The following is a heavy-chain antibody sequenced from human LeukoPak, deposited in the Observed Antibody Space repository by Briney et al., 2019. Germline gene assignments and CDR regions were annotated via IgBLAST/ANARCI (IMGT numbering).Heavy chain of an antibody. CDR1: GFTFSNAW. CDR2: IKSKTDGGTT. CDR3: TLQWLVRKDTVTHFDY. D-gene: IGHD6-19*01. V-gene: IGHV3-15*01. Sequence: PGGSLRLSCAASGFTFSNAWMSWVRQAPGKGLEWVGRIKSKTDGGTTDYAAPVKGRFTISRDDSKNTLYLQMNSLKTEDTAVYYCTLQWLVRKDTVTHFDYWGQGTLVTVSS. J-gene: IGHJ4*02.